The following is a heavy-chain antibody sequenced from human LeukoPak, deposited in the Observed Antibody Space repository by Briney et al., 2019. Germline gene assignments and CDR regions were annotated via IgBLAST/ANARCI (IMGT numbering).Heavy chain of an antibody. CDR2: ISSSGSTI. Sequence: GGSMSLSCAASGFTFSSYEMNWVRQAPGKGLEWVSYISSSGSTIYYADSVKGRFTISRDNAKNSLYLQMNSLRAEDTAVYYCARGGCSGGSSPYYYYGMDVWGKGTTVTVSS. CDR1: GFTFSSYE. D-gene: IGHD2-15*01. V-gene: IGHV3-48*03. CDR3: ARGGCSGGSSPYYYYGMDV. J-gene: IGHJ6*04.